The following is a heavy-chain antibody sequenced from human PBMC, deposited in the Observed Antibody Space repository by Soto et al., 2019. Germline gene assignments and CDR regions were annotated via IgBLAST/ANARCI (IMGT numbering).Heavy chain of an antibody. D-gene: IGHD3-22*01. CDR1: GFSLSAYGVR. Sequence: SGPTLVNPTQTLTLTCSFSGFSLSAYGVRVIWFRQPPGETLEWLALIHWNDDKRYSPYLKNRLTIAKDTSKNQVVLTLANLDPLDAGTYFRAHTKDSSGFLTSWGQGILVTVSS. V-gene: IGHV2-5*01. CDR2: IHWNDDK. J-gene: IGHJ4*02. CDR3: AHTKDSSGFLTS.